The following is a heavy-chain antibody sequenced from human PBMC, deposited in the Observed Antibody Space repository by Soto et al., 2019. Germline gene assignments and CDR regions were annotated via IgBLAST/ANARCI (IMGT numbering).Heavy chain of an antibody. CDR2: ISAYNGNT. Sequence: ASVKVSCKASGYTFTSYGINWVRQAPGQGLEWMGWISAYNGNTNYAQKLQGRVTMTTDTSTSTAYMELRSLRSDDTAVYYCARTFSNFDWLSPAKYYYYGMDVWGQGTTVTVSS. CDR3: ARTFSNFDWLSPAKYYYYGMDV. CDR1: GYTFTSYG. D-gene: IGHD3-9*01. V-gene: IGHV1-18*01. J-gene: IGHJ6*02.